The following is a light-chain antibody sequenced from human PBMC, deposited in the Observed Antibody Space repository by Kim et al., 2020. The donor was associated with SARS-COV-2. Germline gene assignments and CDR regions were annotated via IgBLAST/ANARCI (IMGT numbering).Light chain of an antibody. J-gene: IGKJ1*01. Sequence: LSPGERDTLSCRVSQSISSTYLAWYQQKPGQAPRLLINGASNRAPGIPDRFTGSGSGTDFTLTISRLEPEDFAVYYCQQFGSSVWTFGQGTKLEIK. CDR1: QSISSTY. V-gene: IGKV3-20*01. CDR2: GAS. CDR3: QQFGSSVWT.